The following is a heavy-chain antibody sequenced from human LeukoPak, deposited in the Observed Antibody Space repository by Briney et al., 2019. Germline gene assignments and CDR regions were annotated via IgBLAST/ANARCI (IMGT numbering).Heavy chain of an antibody. Sequence: SETLSLTCTVSGGSISSSSYYWGWIRQPPGKGLEWIGSIYYSGSTYYNPSLKSRVTISVDTSKNQFSLKLSSVTAADTAVYYCARGIRGSRKIFSNWGQGTLVTVSS. CDR1: GGSISSSSYY. J-gene: IGHJ4*02. CDR3: ARGIRGSRKIFSN. D-gene: IGHD2-2*01. CDR2: IYYSGST. V-gene: IGHV4-39*01.